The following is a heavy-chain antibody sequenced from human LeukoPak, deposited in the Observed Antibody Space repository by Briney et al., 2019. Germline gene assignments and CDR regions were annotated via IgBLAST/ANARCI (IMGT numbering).Heavy chain of an antibody. D-gene: IGHD2-21*02. Sequence: SETLSLTCTVSGDSLNTYYWTWIRQTPGKELEWIGFVSSSGTSNYNPSLKSRVSISIDTSKNQFSLALTSVTPAVTAVYYCARVVRGVVTSNWLDPWGQETLVSVSS. V-gene: IGHV4-59*01. CDR2: VSSSGTS. CDR1: GDSLNTYY. J-gene: IGHJ5*02. CDR3: ARVVRGVVTSNWLDP.